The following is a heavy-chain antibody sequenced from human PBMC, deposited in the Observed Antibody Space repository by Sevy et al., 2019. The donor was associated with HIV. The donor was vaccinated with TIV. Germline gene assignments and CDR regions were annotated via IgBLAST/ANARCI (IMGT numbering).Heavy chain of an antibody. J-gene: IGHJ4*02. D-gene: IGHD6-13*01. Sequence: GGSLRLSCAASEFSFHDYYMSWIRQAPGMGLEYISYISDNGYNLYYADSVRGRFTISRDNAKNSLDLQMNSLRIEETAVYYWARAGPYTSRWHFDYWGQGTLVTVSS. V-gene: IGHV3-11*04. CDR3: ARAGPYTSRWHFDY. CDR2: ISDNGYNL. CDR1: EFSFHDYY.